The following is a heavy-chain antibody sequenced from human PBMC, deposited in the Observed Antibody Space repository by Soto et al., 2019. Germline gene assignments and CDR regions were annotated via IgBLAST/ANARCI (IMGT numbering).Heavy chain of an antibody. V-gene: IGHV4-39*01. D-gene: IGHD2-21*02. CDR3: ARHPSDFWFDP. J-gene: IGHJ5*02. CDR2: IYYRGST. Sequence: SETLSLTCSVSGGSISSSSYFWGWIRQPPGKGLEWIGSIYYRGSTYYNTSLKSRVTVSVDTSKNHFSLKLSSVTAADTAVYYCARHPSDFWFDPWGQGTLVTVS. CDR1: GGSISSSSYF.